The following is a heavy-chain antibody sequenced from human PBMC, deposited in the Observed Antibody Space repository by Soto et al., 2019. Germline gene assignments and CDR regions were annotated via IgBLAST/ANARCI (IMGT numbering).Heavy chain of an antibody. J-gene: IGHJ3*02. CDR3: SKWAQLQSRTSGYFAFDI. D-gene: IGHD3-22*01. CDR1: GASISSSNW. V-gene: IGHV4-4*02. Sequence: PSETLSLTCAVSGASISSSNWWSWVRQPPGKGLEWIGEIYPSGSTNYNPSLESRVTISVDKSKNQFSLKLTSVTAADTAVYYCSKWAQLQSRTSGYFAFDIWGQGTMVTVSS. CDR2: IYPSGST.